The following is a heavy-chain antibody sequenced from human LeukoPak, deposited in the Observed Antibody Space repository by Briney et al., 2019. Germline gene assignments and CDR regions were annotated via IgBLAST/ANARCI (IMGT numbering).Heavy chain of an antibody. D-gene: IGHD3-22*01. CDR1: GLTFSSYA. CDR2: ISGSGGST. CDR3: AKGRYSSGYYLSAY. Sequence: GGSLRLSCAASGLTFSSYAMSWVRQAPGKGLEWVSAISGSGGSTYYADSVKGRFTISRDNSKNTLYLQMNSLRAEDTAVYYCAKGRYSSGYYLSAYWGQGTLVTVSS. J-gene: IGHJ4*02. V-gene: IGHV3-23*01.